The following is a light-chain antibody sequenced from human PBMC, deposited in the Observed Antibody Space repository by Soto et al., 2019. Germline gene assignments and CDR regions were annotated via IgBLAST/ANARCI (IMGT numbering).Light chain of an antibody. CDR3: AAWDDSLNAVV. CDR2: SNN. Sequence: QSVLTQAPSVSASPGQSITISCSGGSSNIGSKAVNWFQKFPGSAPKVLIFSNNQRPSGVPDRFSGSKSGTSASLAISGLKSEDEAEYYCAAWDDSLNAVVFGGGTKLTGL. CDR1: SSNIGSKA. V-gene: IGLV1-44*01. J-gene: IGLJ2*01.